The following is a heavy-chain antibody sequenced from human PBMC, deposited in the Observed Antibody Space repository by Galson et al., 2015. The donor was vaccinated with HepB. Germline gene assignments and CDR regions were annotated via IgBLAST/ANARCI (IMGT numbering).Heavy chain of an antibody. J-gene: IGHJ6*02. CDR3: AKDIWDSSGGGGMDV. V-gene: IGHV3-9*01. Sequence: SLRLSCAASGFTFDDYAMHWVRQAPGKGLEWVSGISWNSGSIGYADSVKGRFTISRDNAKNSLYLQMNSLRAEDTALYYCAKDIWDSSGGGGMDVWGQGTTVTVSS. CDR1: GFTFDDYA. D-gene: IGHD3-22*01. CDR2: ISWNSGSI.